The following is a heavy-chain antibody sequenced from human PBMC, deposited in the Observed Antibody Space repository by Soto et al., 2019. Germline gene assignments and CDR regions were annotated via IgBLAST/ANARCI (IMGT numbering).Heavy chain of an antibody. CDR2: INPNSSDT. CDR3: ARIETTTEA. J-gene: IGHJ5*02. V-gene: IGHV1-2*02. CDR1: GNTLTWHY. D-gene: IGHD1-1*01. Sequence: QVQLVQSATEVKKPGASVKVSCKASGNTLTWHYMHWVRQAPGQGLEYMGWINPNSSDTNYAQQFRGRLSMTRDTSISTAYMELSSLGSDDTAVYYCARIETTTEAWGQGTLVTVSS.